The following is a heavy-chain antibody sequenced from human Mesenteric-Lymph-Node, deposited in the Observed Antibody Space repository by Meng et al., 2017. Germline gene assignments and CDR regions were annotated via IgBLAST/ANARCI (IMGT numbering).Heavy chain of an antibody. CDR1: GYTFTSYD. Sequence: ASVKVSCKASGYTFTSYDINWVRQATGQGLEWMGWMNPNSGNTGYAQKFQGRVTMTRNTSISTAYMELSSLRSEDTAVYYCARVLTIRGNSAHYWGQGTLVTVSS. V-gene: IGHV1-8*01. J-gene: IGHJ4*02. CDR3: ARVLTIRGNSAHY. CDR2: MNPNSGNT. D-gene: IGHD4-23*01.